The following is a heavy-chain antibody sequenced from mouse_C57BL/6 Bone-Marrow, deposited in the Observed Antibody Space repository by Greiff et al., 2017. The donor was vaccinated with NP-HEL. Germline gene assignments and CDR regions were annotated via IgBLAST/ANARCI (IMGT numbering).Heavy chain of an antibody. D-gene: IGHD1-1*01. J-gene: IGHJ2*01. Sequence: DVKLVESGGDLVKPGGSLKLSCAASGFTFSSYGMSWARQTPDKRLEWVATISSGGSYTDYPDSVKGRITISRDNAKNTLYLQMSSLKSEDTAMYYCARPDYYGSSTIDYWGQGTTLTVSS. CDR3: ARPDYYGSSTIDY. CDR1: GFTFSSYG. CDR2: ISSGGSYT. V-gene: IGHV5-6*02.